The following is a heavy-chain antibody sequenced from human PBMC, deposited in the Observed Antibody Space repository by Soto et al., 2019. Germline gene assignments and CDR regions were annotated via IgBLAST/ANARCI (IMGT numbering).Heavy chain of an antibody. D-gene: IGHD6-13*01. J-gene: IGHJ6*02. CDR1: GGSISSSSYY. CDR2: IYYSGST. V-gene: IGHV4-39*01. Sequence: SETLSLTCTVSGGSISSSSYYWGWIRQPPGKGLEWIGSIYYSGSTYYNPSLKSRVTISVDTSKNQFSLKLSSVTAADTAVYYCARRGIAAANYHYYGMDVWGQGTTVTVSS. CDR3: ARRGIAAANYHYYGMDV.